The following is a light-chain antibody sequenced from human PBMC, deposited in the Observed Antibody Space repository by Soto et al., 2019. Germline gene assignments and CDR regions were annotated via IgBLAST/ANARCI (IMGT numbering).Light chain of an antibody. J-gene: IGKJ2*01. Sequence: EIVLTQSPGTLALSPGKRATLSCRASRSFSSSYLAWYQQMPGQAPRLLIYAASTWATGIPDRFSGSGSGADFTLTITRLEPEDSAVYYCQQYGPSPPFTFGQGTKLEIK. CDR2: AAS. CDR3: QQYGPSPPFT. V-gene: IGKV3-20*01. CDR1: RSFSSSY.